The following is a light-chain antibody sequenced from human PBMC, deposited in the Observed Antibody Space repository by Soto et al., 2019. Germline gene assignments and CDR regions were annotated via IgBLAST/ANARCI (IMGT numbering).Light chain of an antibody. J-gene: IGKJ5*01. V-gene: IGKV1-39*01. CDR3: QQSYCTRGIT. Sequence: DIQMTQSPSSLSASVGDRVTITCRASQSISSYINWYQQKPGKAPKLLIYAASSLQSGVPSRFSGSGSGTDFTLTISSLQPDDFATYYCQQSYCTRGITFGQGTRLEIK. CDR1: QSISSY. CDR2: AAS.